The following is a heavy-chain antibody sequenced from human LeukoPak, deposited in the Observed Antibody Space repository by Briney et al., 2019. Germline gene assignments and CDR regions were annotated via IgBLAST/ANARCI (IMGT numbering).Heavy chain of an antibody. Sequence: GESLKISCKGSGYSFTSYWIGWVRQMPGKGLEWMGIIYPGDSDTRYSPSFQGQVTISADKSISTAYLQWSTLRASNTAIYYCARHSYDSSDFHYMDVWGKGATVTISS. V-gene: IGHV5-51*01. CDR3: ARHSYDSSDFHYMDV. J-gene: IGHJ6*03. D-gene: IGHD3-22*01. CDR2: IYPGDSDT. CDR1: GYSFTSYW.